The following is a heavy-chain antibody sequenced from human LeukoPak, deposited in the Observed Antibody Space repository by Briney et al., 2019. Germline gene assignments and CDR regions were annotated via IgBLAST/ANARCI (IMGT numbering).Heavy chain of an antibody. CDR2: ISWNSGSI. V-gene: IGHV3-9*01. J-gene: IGHJ6*02. CDR1: GLAFDDNA. CDR3: AKDYYYGSGSYYGMDV. Sequence: GTSLRPSCAASGLAFDDNARHWARQDTGKGLEWVSGISWNSGSIGYADSVKGRFTIYRDNAKNSLYLQMNSLRAEDTALYYCAKDYYYGSGSYYGMDVWGQGTTVTVSS. D-gene: IGHD3-10*01.